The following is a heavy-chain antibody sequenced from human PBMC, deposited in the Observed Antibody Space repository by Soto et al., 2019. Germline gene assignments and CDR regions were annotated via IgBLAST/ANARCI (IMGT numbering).Heavy chain of an antibody. CDR1: GGSFSGYY. Sequence: QVQLQQWGAGLLKPSETLSLTCAVYGGSFSGYYWSWIRQPPGKGLEWIGEINHSGSTNYNPSLKSRVTISVDTSKNQFSLKLSSVTAADTAVYYCARGRDKPPKYYYGMDVWGQGTTVTVSS. J-gene: IGHJ6*02. CDR3: ARGRDKPPKYYYGMDV. D-gene: IGHD2-15*01. V-gene: IGHV4-34*01. CDR2: INHSGST.